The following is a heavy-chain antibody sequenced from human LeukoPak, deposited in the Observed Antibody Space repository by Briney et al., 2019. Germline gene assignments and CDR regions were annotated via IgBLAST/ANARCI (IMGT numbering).Heavy chain of an antibody. V-gene: IGHV3-23*01. CDR1: GFTFSSYA. D-gene: IGHD1-1*01. Sequence: GGTLTLSCAASGFTFSSYAMSWVRQAPGKGLELVSAISGSGGSTYYADPVKGRFTISRDNSKNTLYLQMNSLRAEDTAVYYCAKARPYTPGAFDIWGQGTMVTVSS. CDR2: ISGSGGST. CDR3: AKARPYTPGAFDI. J-gene: IGHJ3*02.